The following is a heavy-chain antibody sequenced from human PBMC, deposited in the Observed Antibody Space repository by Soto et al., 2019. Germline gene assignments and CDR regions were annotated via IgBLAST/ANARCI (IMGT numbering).Heavy chain of an antibody. CDR1: GGSFSGYY. J-gene: IGHJ4*02. V-gene: IGHV4-34*01. CDR3: ARRYSSSWYKY. D-gene: IGHD6-13*01. Sequence: QVQLQQWGAGLLKPSETLSLTCAVYGGSFSGYYWSWIRQPPGKGLEWIGEINHSGSTNYNPSLKSRVTISVDTSQNQFSLKLSSVTAADTAVYYCARRYSSSWYKYWGQGTLVTVSS. CDR2: INHSGST.